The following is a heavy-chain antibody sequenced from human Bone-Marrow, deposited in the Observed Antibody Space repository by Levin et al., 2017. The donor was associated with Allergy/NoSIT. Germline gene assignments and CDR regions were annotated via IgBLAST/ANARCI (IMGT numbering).Heavy chain of an antibody. CDR1: GFTFSSFA. Sequence: PGGSLRLSCAASGFTFSSFAMSWVRQAPGKGLEWVSTISGGGGNTNYADSVKGRFTISRDNSKNTLFLQMNSLTGEDTALYYCAKAGSSWYIEIDHWGQGTLVTVSS. J-gene: IGHJ4*02. D-gene: IGHD6-13*01. CDR2: ISGGGGNT. V-gene: IGHV3-23*01. CDR3: AKAGSSWYIEIDH.